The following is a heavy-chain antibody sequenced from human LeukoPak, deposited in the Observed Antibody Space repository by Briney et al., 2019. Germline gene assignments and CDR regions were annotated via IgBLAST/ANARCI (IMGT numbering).Heavy chain of an antibody. Sequence: GGSLRLSCVASGFTFSSYEMHWVRQAPGKGLEWVGRSRNRAKSYTTDYAASVKGRFTISRDDSKSTLYLQMNSLETEDTAVYYCSRDATGDHWGQGTLVSVSS. CDR2: SRNRAKSYTT. J-gene: IGHJ4*02. CDR3: SRDATGDH. V-gene: IGHV3-72*01. CDR1: GFTFSSYE.